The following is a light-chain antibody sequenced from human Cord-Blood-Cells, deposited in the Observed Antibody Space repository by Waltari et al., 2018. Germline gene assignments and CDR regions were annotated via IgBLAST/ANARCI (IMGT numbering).Light chain of an antibody. V-gene: IGLV2-14*01. CDR2: EVS. J-gene: IGLJ1*01. Sequence: QSALTQPASVSESPGQTLTISSTGTSSAVGDYNYVSWYQQHPGKAPKLMIYEVSNRPSGVSNRFSGSKSGNTASLTISGLQAEDEADYYCSSYTSSSTLVFGTGTKVTVL. CDR1: SSAVGDYNY. CDR3: SSYTSSSTLV.